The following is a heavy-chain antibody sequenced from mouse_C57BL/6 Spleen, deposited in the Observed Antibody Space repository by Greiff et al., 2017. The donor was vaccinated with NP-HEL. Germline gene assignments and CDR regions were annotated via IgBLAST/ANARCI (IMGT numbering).Heavy chain of an antibody. D-gene: IGHD3-3*01. CDR3: AREGDRLYFDY. V-gene: IGHV1-81*01. CDR1: GYTFTSYG. Sequence: QVQLKQSGAELARPGASVKLSCKASGYTFTSYGISWVKQRTGQGLEWIGEIYPRSGNTYYNEKFKGKATLTADKSSSTAYMELRSLTSEDSAVYFCAREGDRLYFDYWGQGTTLTVSS. J-gene: IGHJ2*01. CDR2: IYPRSGNT.